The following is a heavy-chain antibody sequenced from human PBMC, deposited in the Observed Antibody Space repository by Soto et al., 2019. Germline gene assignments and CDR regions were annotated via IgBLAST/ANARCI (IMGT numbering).Heavy chain of an antibody. Sequence: EWVSSISDSGIHTYYPDSVKGRFTISRDNSKNTLYLQMNSLRAEDTAVYYCARGSTGSGSYPFLYYFDYWGQGTLVTVSS. CDR3: ARGSTGSGSYPFLYYFDY. D-gene: IGHD3-10*01. CDR2: ISDSGIHT. V-gene: IGHV3-23*01. J-gene: IGHJ4*02.